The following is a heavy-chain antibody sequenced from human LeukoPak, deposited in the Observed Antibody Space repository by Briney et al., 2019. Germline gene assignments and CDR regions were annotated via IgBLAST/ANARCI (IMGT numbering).Heavy chain of an antibody. CDR3: ARTVVVVTADRYYYYYMDV. V-gene: IGHV4-4*07. J-gene: IGHJ6*03. Sequence: PSETLSLTCTLSAGSISSYYWSWIRQPAGKGLEWIGRIYTSGSTNYNPSLKSRVTMSVDTSKNQFSLKLSSVTAADTAVYYCARTVVVVTADRYYYYYMDVWGKGTTVTVSS. CDR2: IYTSGST. D-gene: IGHD2-21*02. CDR1: AGSISSYY.